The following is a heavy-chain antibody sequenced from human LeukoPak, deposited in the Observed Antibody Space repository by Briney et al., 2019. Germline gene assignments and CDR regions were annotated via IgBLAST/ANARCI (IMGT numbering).Heavy chain of an antibody. J-gene: IGHJ4*02. CDR2: ISYDGSNK. CDR3: VNVETGY. Sequence: PGTSLRLSCAASGFTFSAHAMHWVRQAPGKGLEWVAVISYDGSNKYYADSVKGRFTISRDNLKNTLYLQMNSLRGEDTALYYCVNVETGYWGQGTLVTVSS. CDR1: GFTFSAHA. V-gene: IGHV3-30*04.